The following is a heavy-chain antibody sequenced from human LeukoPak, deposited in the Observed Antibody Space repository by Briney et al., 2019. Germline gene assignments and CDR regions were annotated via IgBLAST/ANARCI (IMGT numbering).Heavy chain of an antibody. Sequence: GASVKVSCKASGYTFTSYDINWVRQATGQGLEWMGWVNPNSGNTGYAQKFQGRVTMTRNTSISTAYMELSSLRSEDTAVYYCARSGSYYDPYFDYWGQGTLVTVSS. CDR3: ARSGSYYDPYFDY. V-gene: IGHV1-8*01. D-gene: IGHD1-26*01. CDR1: GYTFTSYD. J-gene: IGHJ4*02. CDR2: VNPNSGNT.